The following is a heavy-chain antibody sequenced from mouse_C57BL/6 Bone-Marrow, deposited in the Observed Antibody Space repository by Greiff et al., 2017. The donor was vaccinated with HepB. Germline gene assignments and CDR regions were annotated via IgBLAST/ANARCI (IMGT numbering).Heavy chain of an antibody. D-gene: IGHD1-1*01. CDR3: ARDILRYFDV. J-gene: IGHJ1*03. CDR2: INYDGSST. Sequence: EVKLMESEGGLVQPGSSMKLSCTASGFTFSDYYMAWVRQVPEKGLEWVANINYDGSSTYYLDSLKSRFIISRDNAKNILYLQMSSLKSEDTATYYCARDILRYFDVWGTGTTVTVSS. V-gene: IGHV5-16*01. CDR1: GFTFSDYY.